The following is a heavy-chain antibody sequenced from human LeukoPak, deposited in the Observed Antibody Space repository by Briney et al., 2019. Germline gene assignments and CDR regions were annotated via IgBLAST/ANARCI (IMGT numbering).Heavy chain of an antibody. V-gene: IGHV3-23*01. CDR1: GFTFRSYG. D-gene: IGHD5-12*01. CDR3: VRDGSGYAMWD. CDR2: IRATGDTT. J-gene: IGHJ4*02. Sequence: GGTLRLSCAASGFTFRSYGMTWVRQAPGKGLEWVSSIRATGDTTYYAESVRGRFTISRDNSKNTLYLQMHSLRAEDTAVDYCVRDGSGYAMWDWGQGTLVTVSS.